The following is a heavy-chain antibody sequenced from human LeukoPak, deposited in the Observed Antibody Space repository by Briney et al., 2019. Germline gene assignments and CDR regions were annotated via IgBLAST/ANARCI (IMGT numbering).Heavy chain of an antibody. J-gene: IGHJ4*02. Sequence: PGGSLRLSCAASGFTFSSYAMSWIRQPPGKGLEWIGEINHSGSTNYNPSLKSRVTISVDTSKNQFSLKLSSVTAADTAVYYCARFGRDRRVAATKPFDYWGQGTLVTVSS. D-gene: IGHD2-15*01. CDR1: GFTFSSYA. V-gene: IGHV4-34*01. CDR3: ARFGRDRRVAATKPFDY. CDR2: INHSGST.